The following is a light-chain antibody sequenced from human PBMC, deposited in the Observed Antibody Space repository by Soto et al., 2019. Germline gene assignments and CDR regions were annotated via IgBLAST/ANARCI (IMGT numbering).Light chain of an antibody. CDR2: GAS. CDR3: QHYADSSWT. Sequence: EIVLTQSPGTLSLSPGDRATLSCRASRSVSSDYLAWYQQQKPGLAPRLLIYGASNRATGVPDRFSGSVSGTDFTLAISRLEPEDFAVYYCQHYADSSWTFGQGTKVELE. CDR1: RSVSSDY. V-gene: IGKV3-20*01. J-gene: IGKJ1*01.